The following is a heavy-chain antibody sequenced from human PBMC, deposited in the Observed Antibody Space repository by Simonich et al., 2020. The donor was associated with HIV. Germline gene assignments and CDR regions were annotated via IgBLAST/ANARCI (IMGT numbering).Heavy chain of an antibody. J-gene: IGHJ1*01. V-gene: IGHV4-34*01. D-gene: IGHD3-22*01. CDR1: GGSFSGYY. CDR3: ARGYYYDSSGYYRPAEYFQH. Sequence: QVHLQQWGAGLLKPSETLSLTCAVYGGSFSGYYWNWIRQPPGKGLEWIGEINHSGSPNTTPPLKSRVTISVDTSKNQFSLKLSSVTAADTAVYYCARGYYYDSSGYYRPAEYFQHWGQGTLVTVSS. CDR2: INHSGSP.